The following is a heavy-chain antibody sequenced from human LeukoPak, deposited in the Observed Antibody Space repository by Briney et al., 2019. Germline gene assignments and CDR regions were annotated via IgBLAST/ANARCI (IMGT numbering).Heavy chain of an antibody. D-gene: IGHD3-22*01. CDR2: IYYSGST. CDR1: GGSISSRSYY. Sequence: SETLSLTCTVSGGSISSRSYYWGWIRQPPGKGLEWIGSIYYSGSTYYNPSLKSRITISVDTSKNQFSLKLSSVTAADTAMYYCARGGITMIESRFDPWGQGTLVTVSS. V-gene: IGHV4-39*07. J-gene: IGHJ5*02. CDR3: ARGGITMIESRFDP.